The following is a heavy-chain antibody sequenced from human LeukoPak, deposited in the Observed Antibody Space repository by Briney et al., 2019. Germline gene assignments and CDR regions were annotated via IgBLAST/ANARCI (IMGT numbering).Heavy chain of an antibody. V-gene: IGHV3-23*01. Sequence: GGSLRLSCAASGFTFSSYAMSWVRQAPGKGLEWVSAISGSGGSTYYADSVKGRFTISRDNSKNTLYLQMNSLRAEDTAVYYCAKDRRSSSWLDSSYYYYYGMDVWGQGTTVTVSS. CDR2: ISGSGGST. D-gene: IGHD6-13*01. J-gene: IGHJ6*02. CDR1: GFTFSSYA. CDR3: AKDRRSSSWLDSSYYYYYGMDV.